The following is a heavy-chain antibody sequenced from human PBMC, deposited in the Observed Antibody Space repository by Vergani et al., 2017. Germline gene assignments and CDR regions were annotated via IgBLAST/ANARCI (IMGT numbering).Heavy chain of an antibody. J-gene: IGHJ4*02. CDR1: GFTFSNYW. CDR2: INSDGSST. Sequence: EVQLVESGGGLVQPGGSLRLSCAASGFTFSNYWMHWVRQAPGKGLVWVSRINSDGSSTTYADSVKGRFTISRDNAKNTLFLQMNSLRAEDTAVYSCARDXNILTGPSNSYFDYWGQGTLVTVSS. V-gene: IGHV3-74*01. CDR3: ARDXNILTGPSNSYFDY. D-gene: IGHD3-9*01.